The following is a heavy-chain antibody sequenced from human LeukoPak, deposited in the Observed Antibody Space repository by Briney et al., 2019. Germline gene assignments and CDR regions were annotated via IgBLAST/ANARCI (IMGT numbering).Heavy chain of an antibody. D-gene: IGHD4-11*01. CDR3: ATSTVTTSYNYYYYYMHV. CDR1: GLTYSNYG. Sequence: GGSLRLXCTASGLTYSNYGMHWVRRAPGKGLEWVAFIRDDGSNKYYADSVKGRFTISRDNSKNTLYLQMNSLRPEDTAVYYCATSTVTTSYNYYYYYMHVWGKGTTVTVSS. CDR2: IRDDGSNK. V-gene: IGHV3-30*02. J-gene: IGHJ6*03.